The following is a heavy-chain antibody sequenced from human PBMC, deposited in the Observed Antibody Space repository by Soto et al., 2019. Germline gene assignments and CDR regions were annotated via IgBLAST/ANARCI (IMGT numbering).Heavy chain of an antibody. CDR2: IKSKTDGGTT. CDR3: TTDITMIVETTSDPGY. V-gene: IGHV3-15*01. Sequence: GGSLRLSCAASGFTFSNAWMSWVRQAPGKGLEWVGRIKSKTDGGTTDYAAPVKGRFTISRDDSKNTLYLQMNSLKTEDTAVYYCTTDITMIVETTSDPGYWGQGTLVTVSS. J-gene: IGHJ4*02. CDR1: GFTFSNAW. D-gene: IGHD3-22*01.